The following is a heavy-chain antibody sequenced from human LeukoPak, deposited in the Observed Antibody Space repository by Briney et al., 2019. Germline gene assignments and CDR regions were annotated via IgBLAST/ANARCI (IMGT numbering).Heavy chain of an antibody. Sequence: QTGGSLRLSCAASGFTFSNYWMNWVRQAPGKGLEWVAYILDTGSTASYADSVKGRFTISRDNAKASLYLHMNSLRDEDTAVYYCARSPRNPKVYFDYWGQGALVTVSS. J-gene: IGHJ4*02. CDR3: ARSPRNPKVYFDY. D-gene: IGHD1-14*01. V-gene: IGHV3-48*02. CDR1: GFTFSNYW. CDR2: ILDTGSTA.